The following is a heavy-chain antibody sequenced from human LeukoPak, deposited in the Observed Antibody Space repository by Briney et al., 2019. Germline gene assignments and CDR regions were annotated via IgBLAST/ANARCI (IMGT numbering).Heavy chain of an antibody. J-gene: IGHJ4*02. CDR1: GFTFRTYR. D-gene: IGHD6-13*01. CDR2: IKQDGSEK. CDR3: ARPRDSGWSKTWDY. Sequence: GGSLRLSCEGSGFTFRTYRMTWVRQAPGKGLEWVANIKQDGSEKYYVDSVKGRFTISRDNAQNSLYLQMNSLRAEDTAVYYCARPRDSGWSKTWDYWGQGTLVTVSS. V-gene: IGHV3-7*03.